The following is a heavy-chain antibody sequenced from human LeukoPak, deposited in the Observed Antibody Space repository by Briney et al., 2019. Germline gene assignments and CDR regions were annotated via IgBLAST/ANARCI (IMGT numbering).Heavy chain of an antibody. J-gene: IGHJ5*02. V-gene: IGHV3-7*01. CDR3: ARDRPITVSGVVILP. CDR2: INEDGSER. Sequence: GGSLRLSCAASGFTFSSYWMTWVRQAPGKGLEWVANINEDGSERNYVDSVKGRFTISRDNAKKSVYLQRDSLRGDDTAVYYCARDRPITVSGVVILPWGQGTLVTVSS. D-gene: IGHD3-3*01. CDR1: GFTFSSYW.